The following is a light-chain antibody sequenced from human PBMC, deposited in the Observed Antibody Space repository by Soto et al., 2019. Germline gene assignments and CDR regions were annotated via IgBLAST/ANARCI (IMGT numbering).Light chain of an antibody. CDR3: SSYTSSSSSV. J-gene: IGLJ1*01. CDR2: DVS. Sequence: QSALTQPASVSGSPGQSITISCTGTSSDVGGYNYVSWYQQHPGKAPKLMIYDVSNRPSGVPNRFSGSKSGNTASLTISGRQAEDEADYYCSSYTSSSSSVFGTGTKLTVL. V-gene: IGLV2-14*01. CDR1: SSDVGGYNY.